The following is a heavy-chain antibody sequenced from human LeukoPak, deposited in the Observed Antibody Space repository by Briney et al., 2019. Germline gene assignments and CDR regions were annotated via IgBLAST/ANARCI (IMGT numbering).Heavy chain of an antibody. Sequence: ASQTLSLTCVISGDFVSSSSAAWNWIRQSPSRGLEWLGKTFYRSKWYNEYAVSVKSRINISPDTSNNQFSLQLNSVTPDDSAVYYCARETYRQTGYDVPLNFDSWGQGILVTVTS. V-gene: IGHV6-1*01. D-gene: IGHD5-12*01. CDR1: GDFVSSSSAA. J-gene: IGHJ4*02. CDR3: ARETYRQTGYDVPLNFDS. CDR2: TFYRSKWYN.